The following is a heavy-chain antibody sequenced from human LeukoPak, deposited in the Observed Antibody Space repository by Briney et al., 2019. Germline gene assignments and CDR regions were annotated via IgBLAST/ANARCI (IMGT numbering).Heavy chain of an antibody. Sequence: GASVKVSCQASGYTFPSYDIHWLRQATGQGLEWMGWMNPNSGNTAYAQKFQGRVTMTRDNAISTAYMELTSLTSEDTAVYYCAKVERGAVGSWFDPWGQGTLVTVSS. V-gene: IGHV1-8*01. CDR2: MNPNSGNT. D-gene: IGHD3-10*01. CDR1: GYTFPSYD. CDR3: AKVERGAVGSWFDP. J-gene: IGHJ5*02.